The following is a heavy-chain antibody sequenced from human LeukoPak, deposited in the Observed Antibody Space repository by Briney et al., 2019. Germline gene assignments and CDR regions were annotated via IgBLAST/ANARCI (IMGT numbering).Heavy chain of an antibody. V-gene: IGHV4-31*03. CDR3: ARIFSGHAFDI. Sequence: SQTLSLTCTVSGVSISSGGYYWSWIRQHPGKGLECIGYTYYSGSTYYNPSLKSRVTISIDTSKNQFSLKLSSVTAADTAVYYCARIFSGHAFDIWGQGTMVTVSS. J-gene: IGHJ3*02. CDR1: GVSISSGGYY. CDR2: TYYSGST. D-gene: IGHD2-15*01.